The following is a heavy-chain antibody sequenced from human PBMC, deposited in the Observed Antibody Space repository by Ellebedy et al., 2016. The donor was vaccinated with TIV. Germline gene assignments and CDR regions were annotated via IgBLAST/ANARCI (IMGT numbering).Heavy chain of an antibody. CDR3: AHVEDFGGNGPLDY. Sequence: SGPTLVKPTQTLTLMCSFSGFSLSTSGAGVGWIRQPPGGALQWLALIYWNDNKRYSPSLKSRVSITKDTSKNQVVLTMTNVDPVETGTYYCAHVEDFGGNGPLDYWGQGTLVTVSS. D-gene: IGHD4-23*01. CDR1: GFSLSTSGAG. J-gene: IGHJ4*02. CDR2: IYWNDNK. V-gene: IGHV2-5*01.